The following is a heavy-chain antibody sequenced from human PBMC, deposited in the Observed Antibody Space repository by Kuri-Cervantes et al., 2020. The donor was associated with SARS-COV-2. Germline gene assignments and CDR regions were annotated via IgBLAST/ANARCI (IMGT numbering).Heavy chain of an antibody. Sequence: GGSLRLSCAASGFTFSSYAMSWVREAPGEGLEWVAAISSGSYITHYADSVKGRFTISRDDSKNTLHLQMDSLRGEDTAVYYCAKSGSSSSSYVSRLDVWGKGTTVTVSS. V-gene: IGHV3-23*01. CDR2: ISSGSYIT. D-gene: IGHD3-16*01. CDR3: AKSGSSSSSYVSRLDV. CDR1: GFTFSSYA. J-gene: IGHJ6*04.